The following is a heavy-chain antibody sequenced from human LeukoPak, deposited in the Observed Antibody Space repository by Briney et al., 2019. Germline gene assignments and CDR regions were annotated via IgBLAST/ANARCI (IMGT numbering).Heavy chain of an antibody. CDR3: ARGVYSSSYQDGYYYYGMDV. CDR2: IYHSGST. V-gene: IGHV4-30-2*01. Sequence: TLSLTCAVSGGSISSGGYSWSWIRQPPGKGLEWIGYIYHSGSTYYNPSLKSRVTISVDRSKNQFSLKLSSVTAADTAVYYCARGVYSSSYQDGYYYYGMDVWGQGTTVTVSS. D-gene: IGHD6-13*01. J-gene: IGHJ6*02. CDR1: GGSISSGGYS.